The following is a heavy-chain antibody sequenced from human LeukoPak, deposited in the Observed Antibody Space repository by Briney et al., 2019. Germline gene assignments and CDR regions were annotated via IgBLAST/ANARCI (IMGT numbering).Heavy chain of an antibody. CDR1: GFTFSSYG. V-gene: IGHV3-33*01. J-gene: IGHJ6*02. Sequence: GGSLRLSCAASGFTFSSYGMHWVRQAPGKGLEWVAVIWYDGSNKYYADSVKGRFTISRDNSKNTLYLQMNGLRAEDTAVYYCARDPQIAVAGKSYYYYGMDVWGQGTTVTVSS. D-gene: IGHD6-19*01. CDR3: ARDPQIAVAGKSYYYYGMDV. CDR2: IWYDGSNK.